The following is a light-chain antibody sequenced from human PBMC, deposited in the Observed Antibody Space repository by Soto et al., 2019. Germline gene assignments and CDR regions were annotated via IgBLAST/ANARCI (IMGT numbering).Light chain of an antibody. Sequence: DIQMTQSPSPLSAFVGDGVTITCRAGQSVSIWLAWYQKKPGXXPRLLIYDAASLNTGGPSRFSCSGSGTNFTLTLTNLQHDDVANYYCQYDSSFGQGTQVDIK. J-gene: IGKJ2*01. CDR3: QYDSS. CDR1: QSVSIW. V-gene: IGKV1-5*01. CDR2: DAA.